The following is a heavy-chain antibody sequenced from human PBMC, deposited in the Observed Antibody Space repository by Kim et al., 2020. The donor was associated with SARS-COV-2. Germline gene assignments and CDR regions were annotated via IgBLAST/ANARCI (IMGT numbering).Heavy chain of an antibody. D-gene: IGHD6-19*01. CDR2: DT. Sequence: DTRYSPSFQGQVTSSADTSISTAYLQWSSLKASDTGMYYCARRSGWYTDYWGQGTLVTVSS. V-gene: IGHV5-51*01. J-gene: IGHJ4*02. CDR3: ARRSGWYTDY.